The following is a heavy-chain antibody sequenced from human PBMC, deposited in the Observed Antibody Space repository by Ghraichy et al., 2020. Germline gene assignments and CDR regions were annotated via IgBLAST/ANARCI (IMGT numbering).Heavy chain of an antibody. V-gene: IGHV1-2*02. J-gene: IGHJ3*02. D-gene: IGHD6-19*01. CDR3: ARVPPYSSGWSIYAFDI. CDR2: INPNSGGT. CDR1: GYTFTGYY. Sequence: ASVKVSCKASGYTFTGYYMHWVRQAPGQGLEWMGWINPNSGGTNYAQKFQGRVTMTRDTSISTAYMELSRLRSDDTAVYYWARVPPYSSGWSIYAFDIWGQGTMVTVSS.